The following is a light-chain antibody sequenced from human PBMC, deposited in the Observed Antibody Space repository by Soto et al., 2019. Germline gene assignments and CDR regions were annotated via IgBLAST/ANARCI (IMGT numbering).Light chain of an antibody. V-gene: IGLV1-44*01. CDR1: SSNIGAGYD. Sequence: QLVLTQPPSVSGAPGQRVTISCTGSSSNIGAGYDVHWYQQLPGTAPKLLIHSNNQRPSGVPDRFSGSKSGTSASLAISGLQSEDEADYYCAAWDDSLKGVVFGGGTKVTVL. CDR3: AAWDDSLKGVV. CDR2: SNN. J-gene: IGLJ2*01.